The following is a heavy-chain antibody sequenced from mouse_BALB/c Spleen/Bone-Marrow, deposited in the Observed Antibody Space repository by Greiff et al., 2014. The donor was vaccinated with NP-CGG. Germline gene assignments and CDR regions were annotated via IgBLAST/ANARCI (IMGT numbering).Heavy chain of an antibody. CDR2: IYPGSGST. Sequence: GSELVRPGASVKLSCKASGYTFTSYWMHWVKQRPGQGLEWIGNIYPGSGSTNYDEKFESKATLTVDTSSSTAYMQLSSLTSEDSAVYYCTRRRGNYYYFDYWGQGTTLTVSS. CDR1: GYTFTSYW. J-gene: IGHJ2*01. V-gene: IGHV1S22*01. CDR3: TRRRGNYYYFDY. D-gene: IGHD2-1*01.